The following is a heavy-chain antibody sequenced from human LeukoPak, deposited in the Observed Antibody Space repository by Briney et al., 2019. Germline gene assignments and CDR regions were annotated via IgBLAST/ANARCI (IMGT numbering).Heavy chain of an antibody. CDR2: IYYSGST. CDR1: GGSISSGGYY. Sequence: SQTLSLTCTVSGGSISSGGYYWSWIRQPPGKGLEWIGYIYYSGSTNYNPSLKSRVTISVDTSKNQFSLKLSSVTAADTAVYYCARGYYDFWSGYYTLTTFDYWGQGTLVTVSS. D-gene: IGHD3-3*01. V-gene: IGHV4-61*08. J-gene: IGHJ4*02. CDR3: ARGYYDFWSGYYTLTTFDY.